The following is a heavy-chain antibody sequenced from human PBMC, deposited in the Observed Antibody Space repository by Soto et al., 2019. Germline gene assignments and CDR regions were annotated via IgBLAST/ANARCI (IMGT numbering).Heavy chain of an antibody. D-gene: IGHD3-10*01. CDR3: AKAVGEYLYVCNT. Sequence: EVQVLESGGGLIQPGGSLRLSCAFSGLTFSRYAASWVRQAPGKGLEWVSGIAASGHNTYYADSVEGRFTISRDNSNNTLFLQTNNLRAEDTAVYYCAKAVGEYLYVCNTWGQGILVTVSS. V-gene: IGHV3-23*01. J-gene: IGHJ5*02. CDR2: IAASGHNT. CDR1: GLTFSRYA.